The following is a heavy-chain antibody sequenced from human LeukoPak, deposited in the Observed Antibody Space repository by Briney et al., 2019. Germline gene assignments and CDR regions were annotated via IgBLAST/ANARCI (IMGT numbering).Heavy chain of an antibody. Sequence: GGSLRLSCAASGFTFSSYWVGWVRQAPGKGLEYVANIKQDGSERYYVDSVKGRFTISRDNAKNSLYLEMNSLRAEDSAVYYCARWGEGFDYWGQGTLVTVSS. V-gene: IGHV3-7*04. J-gene: IGHJ4*02. CDR2: IKQDGSER. CDR3: ARWGEGFDY. CDR1: GFTFSSYW. D-gene: IGHD3-16*01.